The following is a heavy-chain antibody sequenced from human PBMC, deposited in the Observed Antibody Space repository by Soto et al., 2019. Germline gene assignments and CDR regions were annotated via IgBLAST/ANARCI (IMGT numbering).Heavy chain of an antibody. D-gene: IGHD3-22*01. CDR3: ARDFQGYFAFDY. Sequence: GGLISVRCAASGFTFGSSWLHWVRQVPGKGLVWVSRINRDGSSITYAGSVKGRFTISRANAKNSLYLQMNSLRAEDTAVYYCARDFQGYFAFDYWGKGTLVTVSS. J-gene: IGHJ4*02. CDR1: GFTFGSSW. CDR2: INRDGSSI. V-gene: IGHV3-74*01.